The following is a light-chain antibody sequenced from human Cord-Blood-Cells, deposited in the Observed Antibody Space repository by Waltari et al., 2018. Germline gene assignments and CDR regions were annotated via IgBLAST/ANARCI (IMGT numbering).Light chain of an antibody. Sequence: SYELTQPPSVSVSPGQTASITCSGDKLGDKHACWYQQKPGQSPVLVIYQDSKRPSGIPERFSGSNSGNTATLTSGGTPAMDEADYYCQAWDSSTVVFGGGTKLSVL. V-gene: IGLV3-1*01. J-gene: IGLJ2*01. CDR1: KLGDKH. CDR3: QAWDSSTVV. CDR2: QDS.